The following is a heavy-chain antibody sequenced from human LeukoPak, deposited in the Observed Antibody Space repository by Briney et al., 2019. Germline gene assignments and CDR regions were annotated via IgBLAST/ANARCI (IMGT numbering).Heavy chain of an antibody. V-gene: IGHV1-2*02. D-gene: IGHD4-17*01. CDR3: ARSGDDYGDYVYFQH. Sequence: ASVKVSCKASGYTFTGYYMHWVRQAPGQGLEWMGWINSNSGGTNYAQKFQGRVTMTRDTSISTAYMELSRLRSDGTAVYYCARSGDDYGDYVYFQHWGQGTLVTVSS. CDR2: INSNSGGT. J-gene: IGHJ1*01. CDR1: GYTFTGYY.